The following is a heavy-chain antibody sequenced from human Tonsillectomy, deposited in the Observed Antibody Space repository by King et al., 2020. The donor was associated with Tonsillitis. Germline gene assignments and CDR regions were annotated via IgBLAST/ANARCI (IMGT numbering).Heavy chain of an antibody. CDR2: IRVYNGNT. Sequence: VQLVESGAEVKKPGASVKVSCTASGYSFTSYGINWVRQAPGQGLEWMGWIRVYNGNTNYAQKFQDRVTMTTDTSTNTAYMELRSLRSDDTAVYFCARDPGMPTNNWFDPWGQGTLVTVSS. CDR3: ARDPGMPTNNWFDP. D-gene: IGHD5-24*01. J-gene: IGHJ5*02. CDR1: GYSFTSYG. V-gene: IGHV1-18*01.